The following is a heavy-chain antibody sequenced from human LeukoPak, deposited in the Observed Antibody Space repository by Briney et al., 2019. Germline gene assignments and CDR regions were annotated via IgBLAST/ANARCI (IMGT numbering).Heavy chain of an antibody. Sequence: PSETLSLTCSVSGGSISSHYWSWIPEPPGKGLEWVGYIYYSGSTKYNPSLKSRVTISVDTSKNQFSLKLSSVTAADTAVYYCARGGTTVTPGLLWFDPWGQGTLVTVSS. CDR3: ARGGTTVTPGLLWFDP. J-gene: IGHJ5*02. V-gene: IGHV4-59*11. CDR2: IYYSGST. D-gene: IGHD4-17*01. CDR1: GGSISSHY.